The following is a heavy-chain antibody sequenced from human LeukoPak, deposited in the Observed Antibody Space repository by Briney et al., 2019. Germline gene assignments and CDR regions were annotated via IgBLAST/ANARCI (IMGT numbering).Heavy chain of an antibody. V-gene: IGHV5-51*01. Sequence: GESLKISCKGSGYSFTNYWIAWVRQMPGKGLEWMSNMYPGDSDTRYSPSFQGQVTISADKSISTAFSQWSSLKASDTAMYYCARAPGSSGWRQFDSWGQGTLVTVSS. CDR2: MYPGDSDT. CDR1: GYSFTNYW. J-gene: IGHJ4*02. D-gene: IGHD6-19*01. CDR3: ARAPGSSGWRQFDS.